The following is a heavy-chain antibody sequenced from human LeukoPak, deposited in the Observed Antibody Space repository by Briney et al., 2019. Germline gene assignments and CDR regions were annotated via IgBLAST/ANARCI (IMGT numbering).Heavy chain of an antibody. J-gene: IGHJ3*02. Sequence: ASVKVSCKVSGYTLTELSMHWVRQAPGKGLEWMGGFDPEDGETIYAQKFQGRVTMTEDTSTDTAYMELSSLRSEDTAVYYCARELSERFLEWKRYDAFDIWGQGTMVTVSS. CDR1: GYTLTELS. D-gene: IGHD3-3*01. V-gene: IGHV1-24*01. CDR2: FDPEDGET. CDR3: ARELSERFLEWKRYDAFDI.